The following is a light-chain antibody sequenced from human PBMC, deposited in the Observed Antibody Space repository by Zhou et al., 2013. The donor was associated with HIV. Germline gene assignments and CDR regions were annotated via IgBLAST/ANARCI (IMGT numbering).Light chain of an antibody. V-gene: IGKV3-20*01. J-gene: IGKJ3*01. Sequence: EIVLTQSPGTLSLSPGERVTLSCRASQSVRNNYLAWYQQAPGRAPRLLIYGASSRATGIPDRFGGSGSGTDFTLTISRLEPEDFAVYYCQQYGXSPFTFGPGTKVDIK. CDR1: QSVRNNY. CDR2: GAS. CDR3: QQYGXSPFT.